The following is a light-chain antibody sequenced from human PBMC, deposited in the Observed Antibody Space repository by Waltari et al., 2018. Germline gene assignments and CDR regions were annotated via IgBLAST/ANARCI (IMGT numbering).Light chain of an antibody. CDR3: QPYHSLPYT. V-gene: IGKV1-33*01. CDR1: QDITTS. Sequence: DIQLTQSPSSLSAAVGDRVTITCQATQDITTSLSWFQQKPGKAPQLLIYGASSLQAGVPSRFSGTGSGTAFSFTSTSLQPEDSATYYCQPYHSLPYTFGRGTKLQIK. J-gene: IGKJ2*01. CDR2: GAS.